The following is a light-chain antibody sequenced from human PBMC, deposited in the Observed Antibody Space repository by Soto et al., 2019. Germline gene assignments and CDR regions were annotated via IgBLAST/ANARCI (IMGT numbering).Light chain of an antibody. V-gene: IGKV1-39*01. CDR3: QQSYSAPRT. CDR2: AAS. Sequence: DIQMTQSPSSLSASVGDRDTITCRASQSIITYLNWYQQKPGKAPNLLIYAASSLQSGVPSRFSGSGSGTDFTLTINILQPEDFATYYCQQSYSAPRTFGQGTKVDIK. J-gene: IGKJ1*01. CDR1: QSIITY.